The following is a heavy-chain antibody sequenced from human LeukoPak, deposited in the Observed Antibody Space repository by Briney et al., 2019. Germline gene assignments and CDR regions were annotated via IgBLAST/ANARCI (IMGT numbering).Heavy chain of an antibody. D-gene: IGHD1-26*01. Sequence: ASVKVSCKASGYTFTSYGINWVRQAPGQGLEWMGWISAYNGNTNYAQKLQGRVTMTTDTSTSTAYMELRSLRSDDTAVYYCARQWELADAFDIWGQGTMVTVSS. J-gene: IGHJ3*02. V-gene: IGHV1-18*01. CDR1: GYTFTSYG. CDR2: ISAYNGNT. CDR3: ARQWELADAFDI.